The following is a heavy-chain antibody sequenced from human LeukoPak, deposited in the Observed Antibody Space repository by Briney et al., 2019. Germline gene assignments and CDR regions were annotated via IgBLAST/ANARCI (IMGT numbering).Heavy chain of an antibody. J-gene: IGHJ4*02. CDR2: MNPNSGNT. V-gene: IGHV1-8*01. D-gene: IGHD3-10*01. CDR1: GYTFTSYD. CDR3: ATDHGYYGSGSYGY. Sequence: ASVKVSCKASGYTFTSYDINWVRQATGQGLEWMGWMNPNSGNTGYAQKFQGRVTMTEDTSTDTAYMELSSLRSEDTAVYYCATDHGYYGSGSYGYWGQGTLVTVSS.